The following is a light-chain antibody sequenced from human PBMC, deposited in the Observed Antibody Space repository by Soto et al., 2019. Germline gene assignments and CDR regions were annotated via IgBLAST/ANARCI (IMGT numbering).Light chain of an antibody. J-gene: IGKJ1*01. Sequence: IQMTQSPSTLSASVGDTVTITCRASQGISRDLSWYQQKPGEAPKLLIYSASNLQGAVPSRFRGSGSGTDFTLTISSLQPEDFATYYCLQDFNYPRTFGQGTKVEV. CDR1: QGISRD. CDR3: LQDFNYPRT. V-gene: IGKV1-6*01. CDR2: SAS.